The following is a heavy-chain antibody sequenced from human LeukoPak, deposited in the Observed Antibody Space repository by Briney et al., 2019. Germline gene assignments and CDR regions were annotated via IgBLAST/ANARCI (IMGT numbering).Heavy chain of an antibody. CDR1: GGSITSTNW. Sequence: SETLSLTCGVSGGSITSTNWWSWVRQPPGQGLEWIGEISLTGRTNYNPSLIGRVIMSLDESRNQLSLTLTSLTAADTAMYYCTRESGPYCPFGYWGQGTLVVVPS. V-gene: IGHV4-4*02. CDR2: ISLTGRT. D-gene: IGHD1-26*01. CDR3: TRESGPYCPFGY. J-gene: IGHJ4*02.